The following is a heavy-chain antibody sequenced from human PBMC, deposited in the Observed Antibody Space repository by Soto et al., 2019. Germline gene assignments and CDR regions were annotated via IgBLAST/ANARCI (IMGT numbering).Heavy chain of an antibody. Sequence: QVQLQESGPGLVKPSQTLSLTCTVFGGSISSGGYYWSWIRQHPGKGLEWIGYIYYSGSTYYNPSLNSRVTISVDTSKNQFSLKLSSVTAADTAVYYCAREVPAPFLNWFDPWGQGTLVTVSS. CDR1: GGSISSGGYY. V-gene: IGHV4-31*03. CDR3: AREVPAPFLNWFDP. J-gene: IGHJ5*02. CDR2: IYYSGST. D-gene: IGHD2-2*01.